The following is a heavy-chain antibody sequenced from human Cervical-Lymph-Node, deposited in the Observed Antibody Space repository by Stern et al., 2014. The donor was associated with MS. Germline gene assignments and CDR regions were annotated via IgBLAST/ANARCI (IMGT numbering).Heavy chain of an antibody. V-gene: IGHV3-9*01. CDR1: GFTFDDHA. Sequence: EVQLVESGGGLVPPGRSLRLSCAASGFTFDDHAMHWVRHGPEKGLEWVSGISWNSANVAYADSVKGRFTISRDNAKKSLYLQMNSLGAEDTALYYCVKDVDSSVAVSFDYWGHGTLVTVSS. D-gene: IGHD6-6*01. J-gene: IGHJ4*01. CDR2: ISWNSANV. CDR3: VKDVDSSVAVSFDY.